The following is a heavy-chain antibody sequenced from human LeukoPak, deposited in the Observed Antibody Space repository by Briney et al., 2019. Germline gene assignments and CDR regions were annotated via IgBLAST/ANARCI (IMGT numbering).Heavy chain of an antibody. Sequence: GGSLRLSCAASGFTFSSYAMNWVRQAPGKGLEWVSGISDSGGITYYADSVKGRFTISRDNSTNTMYLQMNSLRVEDTAVYYCAKASAVRGYYYYGMDVWGQGTTVTVSS. J-gene: IGHJ6*02. CDR2: ISDSGGIT. CDR3: AKASAVRGYYYYGMDV. D-gene: IGHD3-10*02. CDR1: GFTFSSYA. V-gene: IGHV3-23*01.